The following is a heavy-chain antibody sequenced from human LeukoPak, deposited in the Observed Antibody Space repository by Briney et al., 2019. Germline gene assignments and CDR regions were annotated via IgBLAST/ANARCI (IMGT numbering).Heavy chain of an antibody. CDR1: GFTFSSYA. Sequence: GGSLRLSCAASGFTFSSYAMHWVRQAPGKGLEWVAVISYDGSNKYYADSVKGRFTISRDNSKNTLYLQMNSLRAEDTAVYYCARLYYYDSSGYPPDFDYWGQGTLVTVSS. J-gene: IGHJ4*02. V-gene: IGHV3-30*04. CDR2: ISYDGSNK. D-gene: IGHD3-22*01. CDR3: ARLYYYDSSGYPPDFDY.